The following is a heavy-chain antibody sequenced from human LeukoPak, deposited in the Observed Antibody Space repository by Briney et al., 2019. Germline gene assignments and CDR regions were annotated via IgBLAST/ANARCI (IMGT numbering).Heavy chain of an antibody. D-gene: IGHD3-10*01. J-gene: IGHJ6*02. CDR1: GFTFSSYA. CDR2: ISGSGGST. V-gene: IGHV3-23*01. Sequence: PGGSLRLSCAASGFTFSSYAMSWVRQAPGKGLEWVSAISGSGGSTYYADSVKGRFTISRDNSKNTLYLQMNSLRAEDTAVYYCAKDHDGGITMVRAAQNPYSYYGMDVWGQGTTVTVSS. CDR3: AKDHDGGITMVRAAQNPYSYYGMDV.